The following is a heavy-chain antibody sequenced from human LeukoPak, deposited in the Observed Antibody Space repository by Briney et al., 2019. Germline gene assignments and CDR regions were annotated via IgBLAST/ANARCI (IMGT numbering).Heavy chain of an antibody. D-gene: IGHD2-2*01. V-gene: IGHV4-34*01. Sequence: PSETLSLTCAVYGGSFSGYYWSWIRHPPRKGLEWIGEINHSGSTNYNPSLKSRVTISVDTSKNQFSLKLSSVTAADTAVYYCARNRLVPAAMFHYYGMDVWGKGTTVTVSS. CDR3: ARNRLVPAAMFHYYGMDV. J-gene: IGHJ6*04. CDR2: INHSGST. CDR1: GGSFSGYY.